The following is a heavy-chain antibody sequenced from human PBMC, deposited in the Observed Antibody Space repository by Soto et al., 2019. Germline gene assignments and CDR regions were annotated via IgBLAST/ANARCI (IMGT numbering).Heavy chain of an antibody. D-gene: IGHD5-12*01. CDR1: GGTFNSYV. V-gene: IGHV1-69*12. CDR3: ARDPGSGYDPGDY. Sequence: QVQLVQSGAEVKKPGSSVKVSCKASGGTFNSYVFNWVRQAPGQGLEWMGGIISIFGTPNYGQKFQGRVTITADESTSTGFMELSSLTSEDTAIYYCARDPGSGYDPGDYWGQGTLVTVSS. J-gene: IGHJ4*02. CDR2: IISIFGTP.